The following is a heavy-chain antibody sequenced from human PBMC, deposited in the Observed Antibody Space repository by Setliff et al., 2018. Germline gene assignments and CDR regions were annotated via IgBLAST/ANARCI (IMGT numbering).Heavy chain of an antibody. CDR1: GQSFSDYY. J-gene: IGHJ6*02. D-gene: IGHD6-13*01. V-gene: IGHV4-34*01. CDR3: ARHSYSSSWNYYYYDMDV. CDR2: IYHSGST. Sequence: SETLSLTCAIYGQSFSDYYWSWVRQPPGKGLEWIGEIYHSGSTNYNPSLKSRVTIPAYKSKHQFSLKLSSVTAADTAVYYCARHSYSSSWNYYYYDMDVWGQGTTVTVSS.